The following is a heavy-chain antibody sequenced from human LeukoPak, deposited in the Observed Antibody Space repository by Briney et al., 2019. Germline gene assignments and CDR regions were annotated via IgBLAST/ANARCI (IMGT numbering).Heavy chain of an antibody. J-gene: IGHJ4*02. CDR1: GFTFSSYA. CDR2: ISGSGGST. Sequence: GGSLRLSCAASGFTFSSYAMGWVRQAPGKGLEWVSAISGSGGSTYYADSVKGRFTISRDNSKNTLYLQMNSLRAEDTAVYYCAKRPYYDSRRNYFDYWGQGTLVTVSS. CDR3: AKRPYYDSRRNYFDY. D-gene: IGHD3-22*01. V-gene: IGHV3-23*01.